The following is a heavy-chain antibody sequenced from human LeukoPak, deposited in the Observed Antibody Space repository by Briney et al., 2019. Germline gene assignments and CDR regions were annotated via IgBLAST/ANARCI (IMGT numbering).Heavy chain of an antibody. CDR2: INQHGSET. D-gene: IGHD3-16*01. J-gene: IGHJ4*02. CDR3: ARDATFKLDN. V-gene: IGHV3-7*01. Sequence: PGGSLRLSCEVSGFSFSTYWMTWVRQAPGKGLEWVANINQHGSETYYVDSVKGRFTISRDNAKNSLYLQMNSLRAEDTAIYYCARDATFKLDNWGQGTLVTVSS. CDR1: GFSFSTYW.